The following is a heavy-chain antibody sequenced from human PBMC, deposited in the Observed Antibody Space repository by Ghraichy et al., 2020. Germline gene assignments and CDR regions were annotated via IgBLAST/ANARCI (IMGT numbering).Heavy chain of an antibody. Sequence: SETLSLTCTVSGGSINNYYWSWIRQPPGKGLEWIAYIYSSDNTNYNPSLKSRVTISVDTSKNQFSMKLSSVTAADTAVYYCARQRRAPSFGIVTYDFDYLGRGTLVTVSS. CDR3: ARQRRAPSFGIVTYDFDY. V-gene: IGHV4-59*08. CDR2: IYSSDNT. D-gene: IGHD3-3*01. J-gene: IGHJ4*02. CDR1: GGSINNYY.